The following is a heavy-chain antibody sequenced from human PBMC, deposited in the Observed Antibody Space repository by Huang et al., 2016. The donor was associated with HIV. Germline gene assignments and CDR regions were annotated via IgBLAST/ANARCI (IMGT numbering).Heavy chain of an antibody. CDR1: GGSFIGYQ. J-gene: IGHJ1*01. CDR2: IKQSGST. D-gene: IGHD2-21*02. V-gene: IGHV4-34*02. Sequence: QVRLEQWGAGLLKPSETLSLTCAVYGGSFIGYQGTWIRQSQGKGLEWIGEIKQSGSTTYNPSLKTRVTITGDMSKNQFSLKMTSLTVTDTAVYFCARGLRFCRGGDCFPTHFQHWSQG. CDR3: ARGLRFCRGGDCFPTHFQH.